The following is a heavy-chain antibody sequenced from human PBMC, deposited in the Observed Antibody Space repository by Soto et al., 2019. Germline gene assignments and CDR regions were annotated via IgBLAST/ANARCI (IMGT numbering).Heavy chain of an antibody. CDR1: GYGFTSYW. V-gene: IGHV5-51*01. Sequence: GESLKISCKGSGYGFTSYWIGWVRQMPGKGLEWMGIIYPGDSDTRYSPSFQGQVTISADKSISTAYLQWSSLKASDTAMYYCARVGESYYDFWSGYSPLGYWGQGTLVTVSS. D-gene: IGHD3-3*01. CDR3: ARVGESYYDFWSGYSPLGY. J-gene: IGHJ4*02. CDR2: IYPGDSDT.